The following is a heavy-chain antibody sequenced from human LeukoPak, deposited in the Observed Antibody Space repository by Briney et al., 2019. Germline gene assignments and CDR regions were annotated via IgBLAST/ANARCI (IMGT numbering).Heavy chain of an antibody. CDR1: GGSFSGYY. Sequence: SETLSLTCAVYGGSFSGYYWSSIRQPPGKGREWIGEINHSGSTNYNPSLKSRVTISADTSKNQFSLKLSSVTAADTAVYYCARGRSYCSSTSCYYPYYFDYWGQGTLVTVSS. CDR3: ARGRSYCSSTSCYYPYYFDY. V-gene: IGHV4-34*01. CDR2: INHSGST. D-gene: IGHD2-2*01. J-gene: IGHJ4*02.